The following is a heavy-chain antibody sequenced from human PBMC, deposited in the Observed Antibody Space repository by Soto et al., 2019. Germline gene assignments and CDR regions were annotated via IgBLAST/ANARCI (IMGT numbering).Heavy chain of an antibody. Sequence: EVQLVASGGVLVKPGGSLRLSCAGSGLSFSDVKMTWVRQLPGKGLEWVGRIQTKTGGGTADYTAAVRGRFTISRDDSKNTLYLQLNSLKTEDTAVYYCATDYGWAFQIWGQGTTVTVSS. CDR1: GLSFSDVK. CDR2: IQTKTGGGTA. V-gene: IGHV3-15*01. D-gene: IGHD4-17*01. J-gene: IGHJ3*02. CDR3: ATDYGWAFQI.